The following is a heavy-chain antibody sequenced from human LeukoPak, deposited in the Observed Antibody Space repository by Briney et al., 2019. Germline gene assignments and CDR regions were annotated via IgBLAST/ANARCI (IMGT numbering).Heavy chain of an antibody. V-gene: IGHV3-21*01. Sequence: TGGSLRLSCAASGFTFSNYEMNWVRQAPGKGLEWVSSISSSSSYIYYADSVKGRFTISRDNAKNSLYLQMNSLRAEDTAVYYCARDPPYPQSRAQMTGYGDYYYMDVWGKGTTVTVSS. CDR2: ISSSSSYI. J-gene: IGHJ6*03. CDR3: ARDPPYPQSRAQMTGYGDYYYMDV. CDR1: GFTFSNYE. D-gene: IGHD3-9*01.